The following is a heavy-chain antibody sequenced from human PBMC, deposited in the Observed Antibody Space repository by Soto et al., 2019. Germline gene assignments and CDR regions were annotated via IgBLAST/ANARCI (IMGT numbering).Heavy chain of an antibody. CDR3: AGGGVRGVITRTRDYYGMDV. J-gene: IGHJ6*02. CDR2: IYPGDSDT. V-gene: IGHV5-51*01. CDR1: GYSFTSYW. Sequence: GESLKISCKGSGYSFTSYWIGWVRQMPGKGLEWMGIIYPGDSDTRYSPSFQGQVTISADKSISTAYLQWSSLKASDTAMYYCAGGGVRGVITRTRDYYGMDVWSQGTTVTVSS. D-gene: IGHD3-10*01.